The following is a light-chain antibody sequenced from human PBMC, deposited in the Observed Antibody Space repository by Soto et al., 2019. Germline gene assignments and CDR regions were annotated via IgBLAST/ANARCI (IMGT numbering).Light chain of an antibody. V-gene: IGKV4-1*01. CDR3: QQYYSTLLT. CDR2: WAS. Sequence: DIVMTQSPDSLAVSLGERATINCKSSQSVLYSSNNKNYLAWYQQKPGQPPKLLIYWASTRESGVPDRFSGSGSGTDFTRTISSLHAEDVAVYYCQQYYSTLLTFGGGTKVEIK. CDR1: QSVLYSSNNKNY. J-gene: IGKJ4*01.